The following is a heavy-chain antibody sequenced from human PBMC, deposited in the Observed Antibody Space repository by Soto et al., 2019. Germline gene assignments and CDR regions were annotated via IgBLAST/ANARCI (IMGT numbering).Heavy chain of an antibody. D-gene: IGHD3-22*01. CDR2: ISYDGSNK. CDR3: AKDPGVGVYYDSSGTGGFDY. V-gene: IGHV3-30*18. CDR1: GFTFSSYG. Sequence: GGSLRLSCAASGFTFSSYGMHWVRQAPGKGLEWVAVISYDGSNKYYADSVKGRFTISRDNSKNTLYLQMNSLRAEDTAVYYCAKDPGVGVYYDSSGTGGFDYWGQGTLVTVSS. J-gene: IGHJ4*02.